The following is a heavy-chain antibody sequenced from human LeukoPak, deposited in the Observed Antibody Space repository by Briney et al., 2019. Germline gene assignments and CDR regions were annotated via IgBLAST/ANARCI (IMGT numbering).Heavy chain of an antibody. Sequence: GASVKVSCKASGYTFTSYYIHWVRQAPGQGLEWMGIINPSGGSTSYAQKFQGRVTMTRDTSTSTVYMELSSLRSEDTAVYYCARVTWPNWFDPWGQGTLVTVSS. J-gene: IGHJ5*02. CDR1: GYTFTSYY. V-gene: IGHV1-46*01. CDR3: ARVTWPNWFDP. CDR2: INPSGGST.